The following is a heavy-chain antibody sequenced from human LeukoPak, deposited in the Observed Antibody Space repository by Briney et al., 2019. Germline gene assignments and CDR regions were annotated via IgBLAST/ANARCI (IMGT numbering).Heavy chain of an antibody. J-gene: IGHJ4*02. CDR1: GGSVSSGSYY. Sequence: PSETLSLTCTVSGGSVSSGSYYWGWVRQPPGKGLEWIASLYSNGNTFYNPSLKSRVTISEESSKSQFSLKLRTVTAADTAVYFCWRAADHWGQGILVTVSS. CDR3: WRAADH. CDR2: LYSNGNT. V-gene: IGHV4-39*01.